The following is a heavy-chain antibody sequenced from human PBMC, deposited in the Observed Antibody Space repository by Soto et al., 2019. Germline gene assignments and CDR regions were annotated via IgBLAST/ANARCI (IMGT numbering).Heavy chain of an antibody. D-gene: IGHD3-22*01. Sequence: GASVKVSCKASGYTFTSYDINWVRQATGQGLEWMGWMNPNSGNTGYAQKFQGRVTMTRNTSISTAYMELSSLRSEDTAVYYRARYFYYDSSGPPHLDDAFDIWGQGTMVTVSS. V-gene: IGHV1-8*01. CDR2: MNPNSGNT. CDR3: ARYFYYDSSGPPHLDDAFDI. CDR1: GYTFTSYD. J-gene: IGHJ3*02.